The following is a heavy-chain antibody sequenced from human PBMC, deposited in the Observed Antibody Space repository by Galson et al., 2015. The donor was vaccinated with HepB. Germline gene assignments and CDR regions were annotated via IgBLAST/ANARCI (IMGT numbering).Heavy chain of an antibody. CDR3: ARGRTYYYYMDV. CDR2: MNPNSGNT. J-gene: IGHJ6*03. D-gene: IGHD1-14*01. V-gene: IGHV1-8*01. Sequence: QSGAEVKKPGTSVKVSCKASGYTFTSYDINWVRQATGQGLEWMGWMNPNSGNTGYAQKFQGRVTMTRNTSISTAYMELSSLRSEDTAVYYCARGRTYYYYMDVWGKGTTVTVSS. CDR1: GYTFTSYD.